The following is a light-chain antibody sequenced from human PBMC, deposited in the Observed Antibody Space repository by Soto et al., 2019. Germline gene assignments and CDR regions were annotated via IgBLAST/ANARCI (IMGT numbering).Light chain of an antibody. V-gene: IGLV1-44*01. CDR1: SSNIGSHT. J-gene: IGLJ3*02. CDR3: AAWDDNLSGL. Sequence: QSVLTQPPSTSGTPGQRVAISCSGTSSNIGSHTVNWYQQLPGTAPKLLIYRNNQRPSGVPDRFSGSKSGTSASLAISGLRSEDEADYYCAAWDDNLSGLFGGGTKLTVL. CDR2: RNN.